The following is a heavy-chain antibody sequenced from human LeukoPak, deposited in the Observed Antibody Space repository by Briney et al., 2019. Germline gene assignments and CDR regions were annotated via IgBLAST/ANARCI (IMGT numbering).Heavy chain of an antibody. V-gene: IGHV4-39*07. J-gene: IGHJ6*03. CDR1: GGSISSSSYY. CDR3: ARVKLEWELLYYYYMDV. D-gene: IGHD1-26*01. Sequence: PSETLSLTCTVSGGSISSSSYYWGWIRQPPGKGLEWIGSIYYSGSTYYNPSLKSRVTISVDTSKNQFSLKLSSVTAADTAVYYCARVKLEWELLYYYYMDVWGKGTTVTVSS. CDR2: IYYSGST.